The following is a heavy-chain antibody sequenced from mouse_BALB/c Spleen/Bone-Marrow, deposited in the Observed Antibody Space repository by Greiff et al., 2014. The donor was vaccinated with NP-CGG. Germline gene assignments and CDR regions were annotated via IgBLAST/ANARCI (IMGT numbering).Heavy chain of an antibody. J-gene: IGHJ3*01. D-gene: IGHD2-2*01. Sequence: QVQLQQSDAELVKPGASVKISCKTSGYTFTDHAIHWVKQKPEQGLEWIGYISPGTGDIKYNEKFKGKATLTADKSSSTAYMQLSCLKSEDSAVYFCTRGNYGYDDGAWFAYRGQGTLLTVSA. CDR2: ISPGTGDI. CDR3: TRGNYGYDDGAWFAY. V-gene: IGHV1S53*02. CDR1: GYTFTDHA.